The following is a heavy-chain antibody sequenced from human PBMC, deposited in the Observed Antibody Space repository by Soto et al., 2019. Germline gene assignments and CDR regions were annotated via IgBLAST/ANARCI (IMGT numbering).Heavy chain of an antibody. D-gene: IGHD3-22*01. CDR3: ARGGRLNYYDSSGYYRPPVGYDY. CDR1: GGSFSGYY. Sequence: SETLSLTCAVYGGSFSGYYWSWIRQPPGKGLEWIGEINHSGSTNYNPSLKSRVTISVDTSKNQFSLKLSSVTAADTAVYYCARGGRLNYYDSSGYYRPPVGYDYWGQGTLVTVSS. V-gene: IGHV4-34*01. J-gene: IGHJ4*02. CDR2: INHSGST.